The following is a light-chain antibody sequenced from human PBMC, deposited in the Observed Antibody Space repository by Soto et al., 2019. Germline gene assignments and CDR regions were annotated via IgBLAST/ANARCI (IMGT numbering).Light chain of an antibody. V-gene: IGLV2-8*01. J-gene: IGLJ1*01. CDR1: SSDVGGYNY. CDR3: SSYVGTNSYV. Sequence: QSALTQPPSASGSPGQSVTISCTGTSSDVGGYNYVSWYQHHPGKAPKLIIYEVYKRPSGVPDRFSGSKSGNTGALTVSGLQAEDEADYYCSSYVGTNSYVFGTGTKLTVL. CDR2: EVY.